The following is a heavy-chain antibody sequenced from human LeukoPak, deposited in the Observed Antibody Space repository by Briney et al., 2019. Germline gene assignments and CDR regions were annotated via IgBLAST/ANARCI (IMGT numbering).Heavy chain of an antibody. V-gene: IGHV1-69*13. Sequence: ASVKVSCKASGGTFSSYAISWVRQAPGQGLEWMGGIIPIFGTANYAQKFQGRVTITADESTSTAYMELSSLRSEDTAVYYCARGSPPPYYYYHGMDVWGQGTTVTVSS. CDR1: GGTFSSYA. CDR2: IIPIFGTA. J-gene: IGHJ6*02. CDR3: ARGSPPPYYYYHGMDV.